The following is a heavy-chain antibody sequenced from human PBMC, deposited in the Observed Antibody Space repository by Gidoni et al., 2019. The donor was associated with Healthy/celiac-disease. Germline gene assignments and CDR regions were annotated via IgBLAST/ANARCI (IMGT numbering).Heavy chain of an antibody. CDR2: SYSGGSK. J-gene: IGHJ4*02. Sequence: EVQLVESVGGLVQPGGSLRLSCAASGFNVSSNYMSWVRQAPGKGLEWVSVSYSGGSKYYADSVKGRFTISRDNAKNTLDLQKNSLRAEDTAVYYWARGGRPQYAFDYWGQGTLVTVSS. CDR1: GFNVSSNY. V-gene: IGHV3-66*02. D-gene: IGHD2-8*01. CDR3: ARGGRPQYAFDY.